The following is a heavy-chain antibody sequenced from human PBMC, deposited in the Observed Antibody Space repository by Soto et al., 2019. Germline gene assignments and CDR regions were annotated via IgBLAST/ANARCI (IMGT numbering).Heavy chain of an antibody. CDR3: ARVFSGKLVPAANYYSYYGMDF. CDR1: GFTFSSYS. V-gene: IGHV3-48*02. CDR2: ISSSSAI. D-gene: IGHD2-2*01. J-gene: IGHJ6*02. Sequence: PGGSLRLSCAASGFTFSSYSMNLVRQAPGKGLEWVSYISSSSAIYYADSVKGRFTISRDNAKNSLYLQMNSLRDEDTAVYYCARVFSGKLVPAANYYSYYGMDFWGQETTVTVSS.